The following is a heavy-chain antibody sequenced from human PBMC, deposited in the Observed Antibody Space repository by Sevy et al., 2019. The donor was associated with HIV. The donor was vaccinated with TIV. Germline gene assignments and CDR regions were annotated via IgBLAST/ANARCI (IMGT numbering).Heavy chain of an antibody. Sequence: GGSLRLSCAASGFSFSGNSMNWVRQAPMKGLEWVSYISGTGRTIYYAASVKGRFTISRDIAKNSVYLQMNSLRDDDTAVYCCARDSDFYGMDVWGQGTTVTVSS. J-gene: IGHJ6*02. CDR1: GFSFSGNS. CDR3: ARDSDFYGMDV. CDR2: ISGTGRTI. V-gene: IGHV3-48*02.